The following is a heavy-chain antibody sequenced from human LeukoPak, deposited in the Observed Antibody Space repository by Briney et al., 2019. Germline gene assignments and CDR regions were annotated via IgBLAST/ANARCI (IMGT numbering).Heavy chain of an antibody. Sequence: SETLSLTCTVSGGSISSYYWSWIRQPPGKGPEWIGYIYYSGSTNYNPSLKSRVTISVDTSKNQFSLKLSSVTAADTAVYYCATRYYGSGSYYNVEGMDVWGQGTTVTASS. CDR1: GGSISSYY. J-gene: IGHJ6*02. CDR2: IYYSGST. V-gene: IGHV4-59*01. CDR3: ATRYYGSGSYYNVEGMDV. D-gene: IGHD3-10*01.